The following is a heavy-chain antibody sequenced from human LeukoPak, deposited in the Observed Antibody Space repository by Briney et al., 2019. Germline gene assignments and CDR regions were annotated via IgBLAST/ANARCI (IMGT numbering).Heavy chain of an antibody. CDR1: GYTFTSYY. D-gene: IGHD3-3*01. CDR2: INPSGGST. Sequence: GASVKVSCKASGYTFTSYYMHWVRQAPGQGLEWMGIINPSGGSTSYAQKFQGRVTITADESTSTAYMELSSLRSEDTAVYYCARQGIRDFWSGYPFYYYYGMDVWGQGTTVTVSS. V-gene: IGHV1-46*01. J-gene: IGHJ6*02. CDR3: ARQGIRDFWSGYPFYYYYGMDV.